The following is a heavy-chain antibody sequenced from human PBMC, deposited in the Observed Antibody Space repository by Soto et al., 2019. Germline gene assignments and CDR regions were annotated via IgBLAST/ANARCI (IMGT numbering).Heavy chain of an antibody. CDR2: ISGSGGST. Sequence: GGSLRLSCAASGFTFSSYAMSWVRQAPGKGLEWVSAISGSGGSTYYADSVKGRFTISRDNSKNTLYLQMNSLRAEDTAVYYCAKVSSGYDSSGYYPHYWGQGTLVTVSS. J-gene: IGHJ4*02. D-gene: IGHD3-22*01. CDR3: AKVSSGYDSSGYYPHY. CDR1: GFTFSSYA. V-gene: IGHV3-23*01.